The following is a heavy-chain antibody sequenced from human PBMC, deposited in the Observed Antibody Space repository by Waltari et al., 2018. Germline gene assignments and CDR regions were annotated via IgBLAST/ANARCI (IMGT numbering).Heavy chain of an antibody. CDR1: GFPFSSSA. D-gene: IGHD3-3*01. CDR3: AKVSGIYDFWSGYYLPCDY. CDR2: ISGSGGST. J-gene: IGHJ4*02. V-gene: IGHV3-23*01. Sequence: EVQLLESGGGLVQPGGSLRLSCAASGFPFSSSAMSWVRQAPGKGLEWVAAISGSGGSTSYADSVKGRFTISRDNSKNTLYLQMNSLRAEDTAVYYCAKVSGIYDFWSGYYLPCDYWGQGTLVTVSS.